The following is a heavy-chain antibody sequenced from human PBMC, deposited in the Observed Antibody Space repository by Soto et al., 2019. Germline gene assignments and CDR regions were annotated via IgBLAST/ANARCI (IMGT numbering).Heavy chain of an antibody. V-gene: IGHV4-38-2*02. J-gene: IGHJ3*02. CDR1: GYSISSGYY. CDR2: IYHSGST. Sequence: SETLSLTCTVSGYSISSGYYWGWIRQPPGKGLEWIGSIYHSGSTYYNPSLKSRVTISVDTSKNQFSRKLSSVTAADTAVYYCARDPHWYYLVVFWSGYDAFDIWGQGTMGTVSS. D-gene: IGHD3-3*01. CDR3: ARDPHWYYLVVFWSGYDAFDI.